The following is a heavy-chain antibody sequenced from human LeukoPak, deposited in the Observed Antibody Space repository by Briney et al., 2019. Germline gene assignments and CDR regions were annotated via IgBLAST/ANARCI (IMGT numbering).Heavy chain of an antibody. J-gene: IGHJ4*02. Sequence: KASETLSLTCTVSGGSISSSSYYWGWIRQHPGKGLEWIGYIYYSGSTYYNPSLKSRVTISVDTSKNQFSLKLSSVTAADTAVYYCARAHYYGSGLYYFDYWGQGTLVTVSS. CDR2: IYYSGST. D-gene: IGHD3-10*01. CDR3: ARAHYYGSGLYYFDY. V-gene: IGHV4-31*03. CDR1: GGSISSSSYY.